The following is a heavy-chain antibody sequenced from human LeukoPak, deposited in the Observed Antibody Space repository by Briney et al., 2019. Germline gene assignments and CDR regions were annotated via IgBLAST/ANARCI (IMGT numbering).Heavy chain of an antibody. CDR1: GYNFATKW. J-gene: IGHJ4*02. D-gene: IGHD3-10*01. Sequence: GESLKSSCKGSGYNFATKWIGWVRQMPGKGLEWMGIIYPGDSDTRYSPSFQGQVTFSADKSINTAYLQWSSLKASDTAIYYCVRHVPVSYPSGFDYWGQGTLVTVSS. CDR3: VRHVPVSYPSGFDY. CDR2: IYPGDSDT. V-gene: IGHV5-51*01.